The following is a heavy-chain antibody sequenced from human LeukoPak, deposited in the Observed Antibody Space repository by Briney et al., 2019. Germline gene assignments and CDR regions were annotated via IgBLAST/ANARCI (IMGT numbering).Heavy chain of an antibody. D-gene: IGHD4-17*01. CDR3: ARLPPYGDYYYYGMDV. CDR1: GYTFTSYG. J-gene: IGHJ6*02. V-gene: IGHV1-18*01. Sequence: ASVKVSCKASGYTFTSYGISWVRQAPGQGLEWMGWISAYNGNTNYAQELQGRVTMTTDTSTSTAYMELRSLRSDDTAVYYCARLPPYGDYYYYGMDVWGQGTTVTVSS. CDR2: ISAYNGNT.